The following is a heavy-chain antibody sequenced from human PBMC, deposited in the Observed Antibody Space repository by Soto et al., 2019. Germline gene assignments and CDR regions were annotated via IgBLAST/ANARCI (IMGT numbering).Heavy chain of an antibody. CDR3: AKAKSGGPWYFDY. V-gene: IGHV3-23*01. CDR1: GFTFSSYA. J-gene: IGHJ4*02. D-gene: IGHD3-10*01. Sequence: GGSLRLSCAASGFTFSSYAMSWVRQAPGKGLEWVSAISGSGGSTYYADSVKGRFTISRDNSKNTLYLQMNSLRAEDTTVYYCAKAKSGGPWYFDYWGQGTLVTVSS. CDR2: ISGSGGST.